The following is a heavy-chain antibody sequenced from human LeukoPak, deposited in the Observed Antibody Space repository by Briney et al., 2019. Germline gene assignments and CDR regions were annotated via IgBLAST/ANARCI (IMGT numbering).Heavy chain of an antibody. D-gene: IGHD6-19*01. CDR3: AKSRVAVPGRLNYFDS. CDR1: GFTFKNYA. CDR2: ISGTGGST. Sequence: GGSLRLSCAASGFTFKNYALTWDRQAPGKGPEWVSGISGTGGSTFYADSVKGRFTISRDNPRNTLFLQMDYLKAEDTAIYYCAKSRVAVPGRLNYFDSWGQGAQVTVSS. J-gene: IGHJ4*02. V-gene: IGHV3-23*01.